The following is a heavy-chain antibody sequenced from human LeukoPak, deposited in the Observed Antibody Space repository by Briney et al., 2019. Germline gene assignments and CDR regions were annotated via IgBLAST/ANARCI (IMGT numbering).Heavy chain of an antibody. Sequence: ASVNVSCKASGGSFSSYAISWVRQAPGQGLEWMGGIIPIFGTANYAQKFQGRVTITADESTSTAYMELSSLRSEDTAVYYCATDLPLTGDFLAFDIWGQGTMVTVSS. CDR1: GGSFSSYA. D-gene: IGHD7-27*01. CDR3: ATDLPLTGDFLAFDI. V-gene: IGHV1-69*13. CDR2: IIPIFGTA. J-gene: IGHJ3*02.